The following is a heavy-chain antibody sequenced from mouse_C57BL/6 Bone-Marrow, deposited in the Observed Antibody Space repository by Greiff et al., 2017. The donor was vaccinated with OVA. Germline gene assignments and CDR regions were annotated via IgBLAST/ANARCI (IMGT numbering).Heavy chain of an antibody. J-gene: IGHJ3*01. CDR2: ISYDGSN. V-gene: IGHV3-6*01. CDR3: ARDFPPIYYGNYDWFAY. CDR1: GYSITSGYY. D-gene: IGHD2-1*01. Sequence: EVKLMESGPGLVKPSQSLSLTCSVTGYSITSGYYWNWIRQFPGNKLEWMGYISYDGSNNYNPSLKNRISITRDTSKNQFFLKLNSVTTEDTATYYCARDFPPIYYGNYDWFAYWGQGTLVTVSA.